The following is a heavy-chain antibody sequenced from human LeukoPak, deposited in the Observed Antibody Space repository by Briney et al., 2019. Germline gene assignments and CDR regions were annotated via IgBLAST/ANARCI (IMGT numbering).Heavy chain of an antibody. V-gene: IGHV3-74*01. CDR3: ARGSGYHYYFDY. D-gene: IGHD3-22*01. CDR2: IKNDGKIT. J-gene: IGHJ4*02. CDR1: EFTFNNYW. Sequence: PGGSLRLSCAASEFTFNNYWMHWVRQAPGKGLVWVSRIKNDGKITTYADSVKGRFTTSRDNAKNTFYLQMNSLRVEDTAVYYCARGSGYHYYFDYWGQGTLVTVSS.